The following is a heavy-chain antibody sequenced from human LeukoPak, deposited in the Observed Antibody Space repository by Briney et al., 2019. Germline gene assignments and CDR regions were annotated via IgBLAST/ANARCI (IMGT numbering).Heavy chain of an antibody. D-gene: IGHD3-22*01. Sequence: SETLSLTCAVYGGSFSGYYWSWIRQPPGKGLEWIGEINHSGGTNYNPSLKSRVTISVDTSKNQFSLKLSSVTAADTAVYYCARGLNYYDSSGYGYWGQGTLVTVSS. V-gene: IGHV4-34*01. CDR1: GGSFSGYY. CDR2: INHSGGT. CDR3: ARGLNYYDSSGYGY. J-gene: IGHJ4*02.